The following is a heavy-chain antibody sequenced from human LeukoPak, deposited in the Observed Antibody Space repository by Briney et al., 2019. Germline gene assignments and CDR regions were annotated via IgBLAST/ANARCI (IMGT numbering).Heavy chain of an antibody. CDR3: ARDGAIVVVVARVNWFDP. J-gene: IGHJ5*02. D-gene: IGHD2-15*01. V-gene: IGHV4-39*07. Sequence: SETLSLTCTVSGGSISSSSYYWGWIRQPPGKGLEWIGSIYYSGSTYYNPSLKSRVTISVDTSKNQFSLKLSSVTAADTAVYYCARDGAIVVVVARVNWFDPWGQGTLVTVSS. CDR2: IYYSGST. CDR1: GGSISSSSYY.